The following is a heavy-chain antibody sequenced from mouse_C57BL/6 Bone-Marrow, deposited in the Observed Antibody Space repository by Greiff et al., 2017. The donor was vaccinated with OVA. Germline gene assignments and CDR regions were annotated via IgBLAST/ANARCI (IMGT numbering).Heavy chain of an antibody. Sequence: VQLQQSGAELARPGASVKLSCKASGYTFTSYGISWVKQRTGQGLEWIGEIYPRSGNTYYNEKFKGKATLTADKSSSTAYMELRSLTSEDSAVYLGARGCYRGGAYYFDYWGKGTTLTVSS. V-gene: IGHV1-81*01. CDR2: IYPRSGNT. J-gene: IGHJ2*01. CDR1: GYTFTSYG. CDR3: ARGCYRGGAYYFDY. D-gene: IGHD1-1*01.